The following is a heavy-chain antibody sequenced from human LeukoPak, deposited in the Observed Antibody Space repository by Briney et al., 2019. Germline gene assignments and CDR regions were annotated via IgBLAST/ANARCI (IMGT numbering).Heavy chain of an antibody. CDR3: ARAQYSSSSDAFDI. J-gene: IGHJ3*02. CDR1: RFTFSVHW. D-gene: IGHD6-6*01. V-gene: IGHV3-74*01. Sequence: GGSLRLSCAASRFTFSVHWMHWVRQAPGKGLEWVSRINPDESDKAYADSVKGRFTISRDNSKNTLYLQMNSLRAEDTAVYYCARAQYSSSSDAFDIWGQGTMVTVSS. CDR2: INPDESDK.